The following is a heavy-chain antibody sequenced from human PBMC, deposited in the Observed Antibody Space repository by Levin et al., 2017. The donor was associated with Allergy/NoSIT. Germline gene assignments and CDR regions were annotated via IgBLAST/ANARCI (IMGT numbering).Heavy chain of an antibody. CDR2: IWYDGSNK. Sequence: GGSLRLSCAASGFTFSNYGMHWVRQAPGKGLEWVAVIWYDGSNKYYADSVKGRFTISRDNSKNTLYLQMNSLRADDTAVYYCARDTSHPIAVAGITAGFGDYWGQGTLVTVSS. V-gene: IGHV3-33*01. J-gene: IGHJ4*02. D-gene: IGHD6-19*01. CDR3: ARDTSHPIAVAGITAGFGDY. CDR1: GFTFSNYG.